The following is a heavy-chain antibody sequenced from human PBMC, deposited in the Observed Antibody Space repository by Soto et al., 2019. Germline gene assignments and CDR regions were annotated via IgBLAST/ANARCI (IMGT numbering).Heavy chain of an antibody. CDR3: XXXXHGMEVANFDS. Sequence: QVQLQQSGPGLVQPSQTLSLICVISGDSISRNTAAWNWIRRSPSRGLEWLGRTYYRSKWYFDYAVSLKSRITINPDTSRNQVSLQLSSVTPEDTXXXXXXXXXHGMEVANFDSWGQGTLVTVSS. CDR1: GDSISRNTAA. V-gene: IGHV6-1*01. D-gene: IGHD6-19*01. J-gene: IGHJ4*02. CDR2: TYYRSKWYF.